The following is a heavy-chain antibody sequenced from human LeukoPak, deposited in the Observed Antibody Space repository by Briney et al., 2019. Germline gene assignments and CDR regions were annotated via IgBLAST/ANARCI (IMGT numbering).Heavy chain of an antibody. V-gene: IGHV3-73*01. CDR1: GFTFSGSA. D-gene: IGHD3-10*01. Sequence: GGSLKLSCAASGFTFSGSAMHWVRQASGKGLEWVGRIRSKANSYATAYAASVKGRFTISRDDSKNTAYPQMNSLKTEDTAVYYCTMSSRMVRGVIGYYYGMDVWGKGTTVTVSS. J-gene: IGHJ6*04. CDR2: IRSKANSYAT. CDR3: TMSSRMVRGVIGYYYGMDV.